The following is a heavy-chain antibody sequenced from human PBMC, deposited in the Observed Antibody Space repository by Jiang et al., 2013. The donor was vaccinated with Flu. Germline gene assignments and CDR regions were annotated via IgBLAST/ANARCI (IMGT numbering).Heavy chain of an antibody. V-gene: IGHV1-69*04. J-gene: IGHJ4*02. CDR1: GGTFSSYA. D-gene: IGHD2-2*01. CDR3: ARDRLGDIVVVPAAMFYY. Sequence: SGAEVKKPGSSVKVSCKASGGTFSSYAISWVRQAPGQGLEWMGRIIPILGIANYAQKFQGRVTITADKSTSTAYMELSSLRSEDTAVYYCARDRLGDIVVVPAAMFYYWGQGTLVTVSS. CDR2: IIPILGIA.